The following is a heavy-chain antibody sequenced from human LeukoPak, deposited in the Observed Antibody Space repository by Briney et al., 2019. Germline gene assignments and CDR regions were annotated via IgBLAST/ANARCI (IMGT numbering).Heavy chain of an antibody. CDR1: GASVSSGSYY. Sequence: SETLSLTCNVSGASVSSGSYYWSWIRQHPGKGLEWIGYIYYSGSTYYNPSLKSRVTISVDTSKNQFSLKLSSVTAADTAVYYCAVATVSPAFDYWGQGTLVTVSS. CDR3: AVATVSPAFDY. D-gene: IGHD4-11*01. CDR2: IYYSGST. V-gene: IGHV4-31*03. J-gene: IGHJ4*02.